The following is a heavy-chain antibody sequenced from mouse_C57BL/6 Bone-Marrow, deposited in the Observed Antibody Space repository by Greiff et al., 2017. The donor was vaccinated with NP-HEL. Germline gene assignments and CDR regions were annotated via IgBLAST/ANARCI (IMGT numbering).Heavy chain of an antibody. CDR1: GFTFSNYW. CDR2: IRLKSDNYAT. V-gene: IGHV6-3*01. CDR3: TGWPWFAY. J-gene: IGHJ3*01. Sequence: DVHLVESGGGLVQPGGSMKLSCVASGFTFSNYWMNWVRQSPEQGLEWVAQIRLKSDNYATNYAESVKGRFTISRDDSKSSVYLQMNNFSAEDTGIYYCTGWPWFAYWGQGTLVTVSA.